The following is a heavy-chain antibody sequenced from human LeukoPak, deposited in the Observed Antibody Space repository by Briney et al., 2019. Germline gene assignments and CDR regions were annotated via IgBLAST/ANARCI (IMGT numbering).Heavy chain of an antibody. CDR3: AREYYYDSSGYYPPWDY. V-gene: IGHV1-18*01. J-gene: IGHJ4*02. Sequence: ASVKVSCKASGYTFTSYGISWVRQAPGQGLEWMGWINTYNGNTNYAQKLQGRVTMTTDTSTSTAYMELRSLRSDDTAVYYCAREYYYDSSGYYPPWDYWGQGTLVTVSS. D-gene: IGHD3-22*01. CDR2: INTYNGNT. CDR1: GYTFTSYG.